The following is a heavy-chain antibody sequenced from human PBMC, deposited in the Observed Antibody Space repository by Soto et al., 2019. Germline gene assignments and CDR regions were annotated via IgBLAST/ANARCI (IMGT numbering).Heavy chain of an antibody. V-gene: IGHV4-59*08. CDR2: FSYSGTP. Sequence: QVQLQESGPGLVKPSETLSLTCTVSGGSITSYYWSWIRQPPGKGLEWIGYFSYSGTPHYNPSLRGRVTMSVDTPKNQFSLRLKSVTAADTAVYFCARTAGGGTSFVFDFWGRGTPVTVSA. CDR3: ARTAGGGTSFVFDF. D-gene: IGHD2-15*01. CDR1: GGSITSYY. J-gene: IGHJ4*02.